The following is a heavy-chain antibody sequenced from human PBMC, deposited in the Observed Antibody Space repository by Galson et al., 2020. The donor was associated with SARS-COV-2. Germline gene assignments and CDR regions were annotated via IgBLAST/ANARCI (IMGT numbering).Heavy chain of an antibody. D-gene: IGHD3-16*01. V-gene: IGHV3-21*01. CDR1: GFTFSTSS. Sequence: GGSLRLSCRASGFTFSTSSMNWVRQAPGKGLEWVSSISGDGRYIYYADSLKGRFTVSRDNAENSLYLQMNSLRADDTAVYYCARDVGTSILALGALSDQWGQGTLVTVSS. J-gene: IGHJ4*02. CDR3: ARDVGTSILALGALSDQ. CDR2: ISGDGRYI.